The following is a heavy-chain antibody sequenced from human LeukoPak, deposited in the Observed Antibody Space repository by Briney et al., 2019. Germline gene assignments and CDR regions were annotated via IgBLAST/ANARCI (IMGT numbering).Heavy chain of an antibody. CDR3: ARVKDPGGYYYYYYMDI. J-gene: IGHJ6*03. D-gene: IGHD3-16*01. V-gene: IGHV4-34*01. CDR2: INHSGST. Sequence: SETLSLTCAVYGGSFSGHYWTWIRQPPGKGLEWIGEINHSGSTNYNPSLKSRVTISVDTSKNQFSLKVSSVTDADTAVYYCARVKDPGGYYYYYYMDIWGKGNTVTVSS. CDR1: GGSFSGHY.